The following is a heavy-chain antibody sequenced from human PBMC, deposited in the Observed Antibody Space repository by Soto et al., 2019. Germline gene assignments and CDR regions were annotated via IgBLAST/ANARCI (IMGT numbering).Heavy chain of an antibody. D-gene: IGHD1-26*01. J-gene: IGHJ4*02. CDR3: SAGGALPRYY. CDR1: GGSISSGGYS. V-gene: IGHV4-30-2*01. Sequence: QLQLQESGSGLVKPSQTLSLTCAVSGGSISSGGYSWSWIRQPPGKGLEWIGYIYHSGSTYYNPSLTDRVPNTANRSKNQASLKLSSVTAADTAVYYCSAGGALPRYYWGQGTLVTVSS. CDR2: IYHSGST.